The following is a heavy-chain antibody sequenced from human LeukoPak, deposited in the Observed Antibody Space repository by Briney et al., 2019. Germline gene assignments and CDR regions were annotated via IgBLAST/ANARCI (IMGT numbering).Heavy chain of an antibody. J-gene: IGHJ5*02. CDR2: ISGSGAST. CDR3: AKKYNTGLDP. Sequence: GGSLRLSCAASGFTFSSYAMSWVRQAPGKGLEWFSEISGSGASTYYADSVKGRFTISRDNSKNTLYLQMNSLRAEDTAVYYCAKKYNTGLDPWGQGTLVTVSS. V-gene: IGHV3-23*01. D-gene: IGHD1-14*01. CDR1: GFTFSSYA.